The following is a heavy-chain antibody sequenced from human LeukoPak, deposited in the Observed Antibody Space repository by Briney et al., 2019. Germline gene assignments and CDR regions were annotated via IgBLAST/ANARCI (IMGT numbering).Heavy chain of an antibody. V-gene: IGHV3-66*01. Sequence: GGTLRLSCAASGFTVSSNYMSWVRQAPGKGLEWVSVIYSGGSTYYADSVKGRFTISRDNSKNTLYLQMNSLRAEGTAVYYCAKNAGYSYGLYYFDYWGQGTLVTVSS. CDR3: AKNAGYSYGLYYFDY. CDR1: GFTVSSNY. CDR2: IYSGGST. J-gene: IGHJ4*02. D-gene: IGHD5-18*01.